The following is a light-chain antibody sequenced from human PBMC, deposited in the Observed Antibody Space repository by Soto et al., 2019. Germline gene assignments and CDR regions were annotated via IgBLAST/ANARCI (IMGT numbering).Light chain of an antibody. CDR2: AAS. V-gene: IGKV1-27*01. CDR3: QKCKVAPFT. J-gene: IGKJ4*01. CDR1: QDIGNF. Sequence: DIQMTQSPSSLSAFVGDRVTITCRASQDIGNFLAWYQQKPGKVPKLLIYAASTLQSGVPSRFSGSGSGTDVTLTISSLQAEDVATYYCQKCKVAPFTFGGGTKVDIK.